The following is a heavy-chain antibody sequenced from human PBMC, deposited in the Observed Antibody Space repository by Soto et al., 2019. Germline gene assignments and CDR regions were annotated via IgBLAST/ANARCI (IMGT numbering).Heavy chain of an antibody. V-gene: IGHV3-13*01. Sequence: PGRSLRLSKAVAGCTFSSYDMHWISQVTGKGLEWVSAIGTAGDTYYPGSVKGRFTISRENAKNSLYLQMNSLRAGDTAVYYCARANAGLYYFDYWGQGTLVTVSS. CDR3: ARANAGLYYFDY. D-gene: IGHD6-13*01. CDR1: GCTFSSYD. CDR2: IGTAGDT. J-gene: IGHJ4*02.